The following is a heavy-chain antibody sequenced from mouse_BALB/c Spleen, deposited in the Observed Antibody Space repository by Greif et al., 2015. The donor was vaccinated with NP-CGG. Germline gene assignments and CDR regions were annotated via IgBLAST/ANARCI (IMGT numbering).Heavy chain of an antibody. CDR1: GFTFSSFG. J-gene: IGHJ2*01. CDR2: ISSGSSTI. D-gene: IGHD2-1*01. Sequence: EVQRVESGGGLVQPGGSRKLSCAASGFTFSSFGMHWVRQAPEKGLEWVAYISSGSSTIYYADTVKGRFTISRDNPKNTLFLQMTSLRSEDTAMYYCAGSTMDYWGQGTTLTVSS. V-gene: IGHV5-17*02. CDR3: AGSTMDY.